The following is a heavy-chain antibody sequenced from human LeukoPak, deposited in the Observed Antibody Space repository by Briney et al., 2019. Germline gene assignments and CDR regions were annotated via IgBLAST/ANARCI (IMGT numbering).Heavy chain of an antibody. CDR3: ARLGSPAGYCSSTSCPRALYYYYGVDV. J-gene: IGHJ6*02. D-gene: IGHD2-2*01. CDR1: GYGFTSYC. Sequence: GESLQSSCQGSGYGFTSYCVGWVRPMPGKGREWRGIIYPGDSDTTYSPSFQGQVTISADKSISTAYLQWSSLKASDTAMYYCARLGSPAGYCSSTSCPRALYYYYGVDVWGQGTTVTVSS. V-gene: IGHV5-51*01. CDR2: IYPGDSDT.